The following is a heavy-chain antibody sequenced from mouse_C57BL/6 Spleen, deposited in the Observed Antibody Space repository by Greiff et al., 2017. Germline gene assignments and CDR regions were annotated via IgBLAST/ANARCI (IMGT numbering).Heavy chain of an antibody. CDR2: ISSGGSYT. V-gene: IGHV5-6*01. J-gene: IGHJ1*03. CDR1: GFTFSSYG. D-gene: IGHD1-1*01. CDR3: ARQGYGSSFDF. Sequence: EVQLVESGGDLVKPGGSLKLSCAASGFTFSSYGMSWVRQTPDKRLEWVATISSGGSYTYYPDSVKGRFTISRDNAKNTLYLQMSSLKSEDTAMYYCARQGYGSSFDFWGTGTTVTVSS.